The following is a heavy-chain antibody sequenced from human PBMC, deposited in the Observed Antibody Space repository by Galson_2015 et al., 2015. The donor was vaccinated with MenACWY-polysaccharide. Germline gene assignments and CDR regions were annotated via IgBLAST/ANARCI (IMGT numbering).Heavy chain of an antibody. CDR1: GFIFSNYW. CDR3: AKDQRWNLPDY. D-gene: IGHD1-7*01. CDR2: INTDGSGT. V-gene: IGHV3-74*01. Sequence: SLRLSCAASGFIFSNYWMHWVRHAPGKGLVWVSRINTDGSGTRYADSVKGRFTISRDNAKNRLLLQMNSLSVDDTAVYYCAKDQRWNLPDYWGQGILVTVSS. J-gene: IGHJ4*02.